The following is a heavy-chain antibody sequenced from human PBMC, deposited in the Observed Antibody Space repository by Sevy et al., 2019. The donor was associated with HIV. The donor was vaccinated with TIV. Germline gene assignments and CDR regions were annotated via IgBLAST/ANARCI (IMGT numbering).Heavy chain of an antibody. CDR2: ISGSGGST. J-gene: IGHJ4*02. CDR1: GFTFSSYA. CDR3: AKNGKDLIPNNWNEAGVFDY. Sequence: GGCLRLSCAASGFTFSSYAMSWVRQAPGKGLEWVSAISGSGGSTYYADSVKGRFTISRDNSKNTLYLQMNSLRAEDTAVYYCAKNGKDLIPNNWNEAGVFDYWGQGTLVTVSS. V-gene: IGHV3-23*01. D-gene: IGHD1-20*01.